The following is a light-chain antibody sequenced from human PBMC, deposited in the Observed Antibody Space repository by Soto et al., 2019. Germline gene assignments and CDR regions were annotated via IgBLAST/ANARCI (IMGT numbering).Light chain of an antibody. CDR3: QKYSSVPV. CDR1: QDIRNF. J-gene: IGKJ3*01. Sequence: DIQMTQSPTSLSASVGDRVTITCRASQDIRNFVAWYQQKPGKAPKLLIYAASTLQSGVPSRFSGSGSGTDFTLIINSLQPKDVATYSCQKYSSVPVFGPGTKVQIK. V-gene: IGKV1-27*01. CDR2: AAS.